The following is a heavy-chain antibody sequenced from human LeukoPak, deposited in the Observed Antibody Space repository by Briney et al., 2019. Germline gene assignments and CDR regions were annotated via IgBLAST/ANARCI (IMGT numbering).Heavy chain of an antibody. V-gene: IGHV3-23*01. D-gene: IGHD4-23*01. Sequence: GGSLRLSCAASGFTFSTYTMNWVRQAPGKGLEWVSAISGSGGSTYYADSVKGRFTISRDNSKNTLYLQMNSLRAEDTAVYYCAKSPRGGNTDTKDHWGQGTLVTVSS. CDR2: ISGSGGST. J-gene: IGHJ4*02. CDR3: AKSPRGGNTDTKDH. CDR1: GFTFSTYT.